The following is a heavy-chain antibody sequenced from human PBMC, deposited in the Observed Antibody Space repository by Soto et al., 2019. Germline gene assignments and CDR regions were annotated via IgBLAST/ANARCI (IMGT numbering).Heavy chain of an antibody. D-gene: IGHD3-3*01. J-gene: IGHJ6*02. CDR2: IIPIFGTA. V-gene: IGHV1-69*01. Sequence: QVQLVQSGAEVKKPGSSVKVSCKASGGTFSSYAISWVRQAPGQGLEWMGGIIPIFGTANYAQKFQGRVTITADESTSTAYMVLSSLRSEDTAVYYCARDRDYDPPSTMDVWGQGTTVTVSS. CDR3: ARDRDYDPPSTMDV. CDR1: GGTFSSYA.